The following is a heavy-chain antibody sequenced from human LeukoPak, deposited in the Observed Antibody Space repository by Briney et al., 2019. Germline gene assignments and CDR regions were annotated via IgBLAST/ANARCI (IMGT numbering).Heavy chain of an antibody. J-gene: IGHJ6*03. CDR2: IYTSGST. CDR1: GGSISSGSYY. V-gene: IGHV4-61*02. D-gene: IGHD3-3*01. Sequence: SETLSLTCTVSGGSISSGSYYWSWIRQPAGKGLEWIGRIYTSGSTNYNPSLKSRVTISVDTSKNQFSLKLSSVTAADTAVCYCAAQPGAYDFWSGYSRGYYYYYMDVWGKGTTVTVSS. CDR3: AAQPGAYDFWSGYSRGYYYYYMDV.